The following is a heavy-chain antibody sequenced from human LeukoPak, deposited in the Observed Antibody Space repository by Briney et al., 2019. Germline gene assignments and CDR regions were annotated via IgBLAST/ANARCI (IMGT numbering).Heavy chain of an antibody. CDR3: ARGYDILAGYFVGSSQRDFDY. V-gene: IGHV1-18*01. D-gene: IGHD3-9*01. J-gene: IGHJ4*02. CDR1: GYTFTSYG. CDR2: ISAYNGNT. Sequence: ASVKVSCKASGYTFTSYGISWVRQAPGQGLEWRGWISAYNGNTNYAQKLHGRVTMTTDTSTSTAYMGLRSLRSDDTAVYYCARGYDILAGYFVGSSQRDFDYWGQGTLVTVSS.